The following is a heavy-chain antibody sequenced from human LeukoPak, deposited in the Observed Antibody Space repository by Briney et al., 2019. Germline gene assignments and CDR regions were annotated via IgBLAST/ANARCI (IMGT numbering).Heavy chain of an antibody. V-gene: IGHV3-30*04. D-gene: IGHD3-22*01. J-gene: IGHJ3*02. Sequence: WRALRPSFSASGINFRNYSLHRGRPAPGKGRAGGAVILYDGSVKYYADSVKGRFSISRDNSKNTLYLQMNSLSAEDTAVYYCARSLDMTMIVVPNDAFAIWGQGTMVTVSS. CDR3: ARSLDMTMIVVPNDAFAI. CDR1: GINFRNYS. CDR2: ILYDGSVK.